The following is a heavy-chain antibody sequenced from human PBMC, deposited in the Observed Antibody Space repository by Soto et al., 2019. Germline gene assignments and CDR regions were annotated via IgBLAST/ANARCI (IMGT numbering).Heavy chain of an antibody. J-gene: IGHJ4*02. CDR1: GGSISSYY. CDR3: ARQLSGYDYFDS. Sequence: SATLSLTCTVSGGSISSYYWSWIQQPPGKGLEWIGYIYYSGSTNYNSSLKSRVTISEDTSKNQFSLKLSSVTAADTAVYYCARQLSGYDYFDSWGQGILVTVSS. CDR2: IYYSGST. V-gene: IGHV4-59*08. D-gene: IGHD5-12*01.